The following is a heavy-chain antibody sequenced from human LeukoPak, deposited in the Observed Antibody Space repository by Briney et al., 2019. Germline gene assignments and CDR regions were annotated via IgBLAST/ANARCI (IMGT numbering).Heavy chain of an antibody. V-gene: IGHV4-34*01. CDR2: INHSGST. J-gene: IGHJ4*02. Sequence: PSETLSLTCAVYGGSFSGYYWSWIRQPPGKGLEWIGEINHSGSTNYNPSHKSRVTISVDTSKNQFSLKLSSVTAADTAVYYCARVSNMRYYDSSAPHGFDYWGQGTLVTVSS. CDR3: ARVSNMRYYDSSAPHGFDY. CDR1: GGSFSGYY. D-gene: IGHD3-22*01.